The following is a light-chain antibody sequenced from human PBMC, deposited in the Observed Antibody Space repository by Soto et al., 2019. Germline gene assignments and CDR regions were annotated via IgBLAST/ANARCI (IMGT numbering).Light chain of an antibody. CDR1: QSVSSAY. Sequence: EVVLTQSPGTLSLSPGEGATLSCRASQSVSSAYLAWYLQKPGQAPRLLIYATSTRATGIPDRFSGSGSWTDFTLTITRLEPEDFAVYYCQQYGPSPMYTFGQGTKLEIK. CDR2: ATS. CDR3: QQYGPSPMYT. J-gene: IGKJ2*01. V-gene: IGKV3-20*01.